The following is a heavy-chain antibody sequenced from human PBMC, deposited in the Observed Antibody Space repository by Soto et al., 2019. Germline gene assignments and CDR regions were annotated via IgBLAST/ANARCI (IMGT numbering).Heavy chain of an antibody. CDR2: IIPVLDIA. V-gene: IGHV1-69*02. J-gene: IGHJ4*02. Sequence: QVQLVQSGAEVKKPGSSVKVSCKASGGTFSSYTISWVRQVPGQGLGCMGRIIPVLDIAYYAQSLQGRVTMTADKSTSTAYMELSSLRSDDTAVYYCASRVVATTGPFDYWGQGTLLTVSS. D-gene: IGHD1-1*01. CDR1: GGTFSSYT. CDR3: ASRVVATTGPFDY.